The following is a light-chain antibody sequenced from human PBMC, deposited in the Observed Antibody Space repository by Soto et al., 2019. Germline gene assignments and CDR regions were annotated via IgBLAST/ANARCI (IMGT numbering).Light chain of an antibody. CDR3: QQYDNSPIT. J-gene: IGKJ5*01. Sequence: EIVLTQSPATLSLSPGERATLSCRASQSVSVYLAWYQQKPGQAPRLLISDASDRAAGVPVRFSGSGSGTDFTLTIGRLEPEDFAVYYCQQYDNSPITFGQGTRLEIK. V-gene: IGKV3-11*01. CDR1: QSVSVY. CDR2: DAS.